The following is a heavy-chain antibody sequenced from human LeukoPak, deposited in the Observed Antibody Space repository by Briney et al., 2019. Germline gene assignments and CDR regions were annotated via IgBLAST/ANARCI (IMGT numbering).Heavy chain of an antibody. Sequence: ASVKVSCKASGYTFTSYGISWVRQAPGQGLEWMGWISAYNGNTNYAQKLQGRVTMTTDTSTSTAYTELRSLRSDDTAVYYCARDAGLYYDFWSGHPDYWGQGTLVTVSS. D-gene: IGHD3-3*01. CDR3: ARDAGLYYDFWSGHPDY. V-gene: IGHV1-18*01. J-gene: IGHJ4*02. CDR2: ISAYNGNT. CDR1: GYTFTSYG.